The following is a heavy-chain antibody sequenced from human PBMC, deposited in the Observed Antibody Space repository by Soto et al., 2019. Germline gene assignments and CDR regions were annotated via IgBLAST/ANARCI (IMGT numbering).Heavy chain of an antibody. D-gene: IGHD6-19*01. V-gene: IGHV3-30-3*01. CDR1: GFTFSSYA. J-gene: IGHJ4*02. Sequence: QVQLVESGGGVVQPGRSLRLSCAASGFTFSSYAMHWVRQAPGKGLEWVAVISYDGSNKYYADSVKGRFTISRDNSKNTLYLQMNSRRAEDTAVYYCARVEQWLAVGIDYWGQGTLVTVSS. CDR3: ARVEQWLAVGIDY. CDR2: ISYDGSNK.